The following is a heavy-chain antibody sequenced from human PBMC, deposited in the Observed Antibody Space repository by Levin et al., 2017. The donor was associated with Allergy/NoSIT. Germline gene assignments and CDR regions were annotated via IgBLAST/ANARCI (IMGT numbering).Heavy chain of an antibody. J-gene: IGHJ4*02. CDR2: VSYDGRDK. Sequence: LSLTCAASAFTFSDSAMHWVRQAPGKGLEWVAVVSYDGRDKYYADSVKGRFTISRDNSKNTLYLQMNSLRAEDTAVYYCARDRGSGSYYSPFDYFDYWGQGTLVTVSS. D-gene: IGHD3-10*01. V-gene: IGHV3-30*04. CDR3: ARDRGSGSYYSPFDYFDY. CDR1: AFTFSDSA.